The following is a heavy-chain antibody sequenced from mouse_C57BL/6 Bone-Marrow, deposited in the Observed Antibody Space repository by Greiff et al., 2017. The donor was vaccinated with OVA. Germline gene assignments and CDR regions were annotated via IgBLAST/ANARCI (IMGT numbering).Heavy chain of an antibody. J-gene: IGHJ2*01. Sequence: EVNVVESEGGLVQPGSSMKLSCTASGFTFSDYYMAWVRQVPEKGLEWVANINYDGSSTYYLDSLKSRFIISRDNAKNILYLQMSSLKSEDTATYYCAREDYYGSSSFDYWGQGTTLTVSS. CDR3: AREDYYGSSSFDY. CDR1: GFTFSDYY. D-gene: IGHD1-1*01. CDR2: INYDGSST. V-gene: IGHV5-16*01.